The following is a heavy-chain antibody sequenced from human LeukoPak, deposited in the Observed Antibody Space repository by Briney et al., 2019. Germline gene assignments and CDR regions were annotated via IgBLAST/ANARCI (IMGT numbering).Heavy chain of an antibody. J-gene: IGHJ4*02. CDR1: GYTFTGYY. CDR2: INPNSGGT. Sequence: ASVKVSCKASGYTFTGYYIHWVRQAPGQGLEWVGWINPNSGGTNYAQKFQGRVTMTRDTSISTAYMELSRLTSDDTAVYYCAGYCISTSCYGPAEFDYWGQGTLVTVSS. V-gene: IGHV1-2*02. CDR3: AGYCISTSCYGPAEFDY. D-gene: IGHD2-2*01.